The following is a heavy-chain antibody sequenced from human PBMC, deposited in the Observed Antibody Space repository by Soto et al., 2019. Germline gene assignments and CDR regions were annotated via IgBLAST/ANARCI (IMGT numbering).Heavy chain of an antibody. CDR2: IIPILGIA. J-gene: IGHJ5*02. Sequence: QVQLVQSGAEVKKPGSSVKVSCKASGGTFSSYTISWVRQAPGQGLEWMGRIIPILGIANYAQKFQGRVTMTADKATSTAYMEQSSLRSEDTAVYYCARGYRGSYSRDWFDPWGQGTLVTVSS. CDR1: GGTFSSYT. CDR3: ARGYRGSYSRDWFDP. D-gene: IGHD1-26*01. V-gene: IGHV1-69*02.